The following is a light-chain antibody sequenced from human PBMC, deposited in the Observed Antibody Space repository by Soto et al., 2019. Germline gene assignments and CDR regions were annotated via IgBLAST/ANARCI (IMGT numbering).Light chain of an antibody. Sequence: EIVLTQSPATLSLSPGERATLSCRASQSVSSYLAWYQQRPGQAPRLVIYGASTRATGIPDRFSGTGSGTEFTLTISSLQSEDFGVYYCQQYKSWPPITFGQGTRLEIK. CDR3: QQYKSWPPIT. CDR1: QSVSSY. V-gene: IGKV3-15*01. CDR2: GAS. J-gene: IGKJ5*01.